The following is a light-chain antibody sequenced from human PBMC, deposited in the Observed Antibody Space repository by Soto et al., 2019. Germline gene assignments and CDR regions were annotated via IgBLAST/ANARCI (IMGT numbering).Light chain of an antibody. CDR3: SSYTSSSTLYV. J-gene: IGLJ1*01. CDR2: EVS. Sequence: QSALTQPASVSGSPGQSITISCTGTSSDVGGYNYVSWYQQHPGKAPKLMIYEVSNRPSGVSNRFSGSKSGNTASLTISGRQAEDEADYYCSSYTSSSTLYVFGPGIKLTVL. V-gene: IGLV2-14*01. CDR1: SSDVGGYNY.